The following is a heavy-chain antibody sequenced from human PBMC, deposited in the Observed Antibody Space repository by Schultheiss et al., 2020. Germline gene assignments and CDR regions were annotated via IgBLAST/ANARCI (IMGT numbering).Heavy chain of an antibody. Sequence: SQTLSLTCTVSGGSISSGGYYWSWIRQHPGKGLEWIGYIYYSGSTYYNPSLKSRVTISVDTSKNQFSLKLSSVTAADTAVYYCAREVIAAAGSFDPWGQGTLVTVSS. D-gene: IGHD6-13*01. J-gene: IGHJ5*02. CDR2: IYYSGST. V-gene: IGHV4-31*03. CDR1: GGSISSGGYY. CDR3: AREVIAAAGSFDP.